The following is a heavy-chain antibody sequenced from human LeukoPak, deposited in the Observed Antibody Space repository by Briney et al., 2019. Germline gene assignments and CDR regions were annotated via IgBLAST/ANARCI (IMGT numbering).Heavy chain of an antibody. CDR3: ARMKYSSSRSPFDY. CDR2: IYYSGST. D-gene: IGHD6-6*01. J-gene: IGHJ4*02. Sequence: SETLSLTCTVSGGSISSSGYYWGWIRQPPGKVLEWIGYIYYSGSTNYNPSLKSRVTISVDTSKNQFSLKLSSVTAADTAVYYCARMKYSSSRSPFDYWGQGTLVTVSS. V-gene: IGHV4-61*05. CDR1: GGSISSSGYY.